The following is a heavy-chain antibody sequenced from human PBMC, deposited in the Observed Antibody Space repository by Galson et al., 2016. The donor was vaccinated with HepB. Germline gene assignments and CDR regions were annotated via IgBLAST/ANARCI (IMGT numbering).Heavy chain of an antibody. CDR3: ARASGYHYVSWFAP. J-gene: IGHJ5*02. D-gene: IGHD3-16*01. CDR2: IIAIFGTA. V-gene: IGHV1-69*13. CDR1: GGIFNSYG. Sequence: SVKVSCKASGGIFNSYGITWVRQAPGQGLEWMGGIIAIFGTANYAQKFQGRVTITADESTSTVYMELSSLRSEDTAVYYCARASGYHYVSWFAPWGQGTLVTVSS.